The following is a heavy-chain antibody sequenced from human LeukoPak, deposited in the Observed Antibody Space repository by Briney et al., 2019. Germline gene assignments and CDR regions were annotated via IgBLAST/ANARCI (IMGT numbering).Heavy chain of an antibody. J-gene: IGHJ4*02. CDR3: AKHLGATPSYYFDY. D-gene: IGHD1-26*01. V-gene: IGHV3-23*01. CDR2: ISGSDGGT. Sequence: GGSPRLSCAASGFTFSSSAMSWVRQAPGKGLECVSSISGSDGGTYYADSVKGRFTISRDNSKNTLYLQMNSLRAEDAAVYYCAKHLGATPSYYFDYWGQGTLVTVSS. CDR1: GFTFSSSA.